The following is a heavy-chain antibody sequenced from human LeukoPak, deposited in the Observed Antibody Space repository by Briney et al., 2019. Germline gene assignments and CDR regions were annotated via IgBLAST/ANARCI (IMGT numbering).Heavy chain of an antibody. CDR3: TRDYYDSGSSAL. J-gene: IGHJ4*02. Sequence: MASETLSLTCTVSGCSISRYYWSGMRQPPGKGLEWIGNIYYSGSTNYNPSLKSRVTISVDTSKNQFSLKVTSVTVSDTGVYYCTRDYYDSGSSALWGQGTLVTVSS. V-gene: IGHV4-59*01. CDR1: GCSISRYY. D-gene: IGHD3-10*01. CDR2: IYYSGST.